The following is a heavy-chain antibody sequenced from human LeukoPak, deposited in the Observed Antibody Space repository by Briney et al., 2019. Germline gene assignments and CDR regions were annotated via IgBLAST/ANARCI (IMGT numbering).Heavy chain of an antibody. CDR3: ARGSPYGYFDY. CDR1: GFTFRNYG. J-gene: IGHJ4*02. CDR2: IWYDGSNK. D-gene: IGHD3-10*01. V-gene: IGHV3-30*02. Sequence: PGGSLRLSCAASGFTFRNYGMHWVRQAPGKGLEWVALIWYDGSNKYYADSVKGRFTISRDNSKNMLYLQMNSLRTEDTAVYYCARGSPYGYFDYWGQGTLVTVSS.